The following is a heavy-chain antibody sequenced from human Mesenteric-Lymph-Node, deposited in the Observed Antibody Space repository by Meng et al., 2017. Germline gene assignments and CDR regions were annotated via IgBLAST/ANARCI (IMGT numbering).Heavy chain of an antibody. CDR3: ASGILTGPPSDAFDI. J-gene: IGHJ3*02. D-gene: IGHD3-9*01. CDR1: GFTFSSYW. CDR2: ISSDGSST. Sequence: GGSLRLSCAASGFTFSSYWMHWARQAPGKGLVWVSRISSDGSSTTYADSVKGRFTISRDNAKNTLHLQMNSLRAEDTALYYCASGILTGPPSDAFDIWGQGTMVTVSS. V-gene: IGHV3-74*01.